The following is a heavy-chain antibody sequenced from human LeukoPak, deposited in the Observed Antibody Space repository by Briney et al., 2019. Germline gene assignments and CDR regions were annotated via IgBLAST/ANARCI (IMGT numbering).Heavy chain of an antibody. CDR1: GGSISSYY. J-gene: IGHJ5*02. CDR3: ARGHNWGGVWFDP. Sequence: TSETLSLTCTVSGGSISSYYWSWIRQPPGKGLEWIGYIYYSGSTNYNPSLKSRVTISVDTSKNQFSLKLSSVTAADTAVYYCARGHNWGGVWFDPWGQGTLVTVSS. V-gene: IGHV4-59*01. CDR2: IYYSGST. D-gene: IGHD7-27*01.